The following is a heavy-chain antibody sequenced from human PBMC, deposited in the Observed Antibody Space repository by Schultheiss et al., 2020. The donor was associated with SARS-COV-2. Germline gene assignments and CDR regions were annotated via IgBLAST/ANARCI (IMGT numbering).Heavy chain of an antibody. Sequence: GSLRLSCTVSGGSIGTSNHHWGWIRQPPGKGLEWIGSISYSGSTDFHPSLKSRVSISVDTSKNQFSLRLSSVAAADTAVYYCAKVFPQGIVPFGTHSPFDPWGQGSLVTVSS. CDR3: AKVFPQGIVPFGTHSPFDP. D-gene: IGHD6-13*01. CDR2: ISYSGST. CDR1: GGSIGTSNHH. V-gene: IGHV4-39*07. J-gene: IGHJ5*02.